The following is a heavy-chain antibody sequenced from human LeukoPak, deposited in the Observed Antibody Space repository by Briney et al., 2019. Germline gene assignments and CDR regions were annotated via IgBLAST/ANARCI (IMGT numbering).Heavy chain of an antibody. D-gene: IGHD6-19*01. CDR3: ARGSDSSGWYSSFDY. CDR2: MWYDGTNK. V-gene: IGHV3-33*01. Sequence: GGSLRLSCVASGFTFSSYGMHWVRQAPGKGLEWVALMWYDGTNKYYADSVKGRFTISRDNAKNTLYLQMNSLRAEDTAVYYCARGSDSSGWYSSFDYWGQGTLVTVSS. J-gene: IGHJ4*02. CDR1: GFTFSSYG.